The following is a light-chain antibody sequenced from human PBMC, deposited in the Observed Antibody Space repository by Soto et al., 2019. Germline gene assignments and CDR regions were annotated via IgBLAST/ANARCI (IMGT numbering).Light chain of an antibody. Sequence: QSALTQPGSVSGSPGQSITISCTGTSSDVGSYNLVSWYQQHPGKAPKLMIYEGSKRPSGVSNRFSGSKSGNTASLTISGLQAEDEADYYCCSYAGSSTLVVFGGGTKVTVL. J-gene: IGLJ2*01. V-gene: IGLV2-23*01. CDR2: EGS. CDR1: SSDVGSYNL. CDR3: CSYAGSSTLVV.